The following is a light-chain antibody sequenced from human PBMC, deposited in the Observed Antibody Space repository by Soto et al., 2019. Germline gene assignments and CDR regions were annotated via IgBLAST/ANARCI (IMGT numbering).Light chain of an antibody. J-gene: IGLJ2*01. CDR2: GNN. Sequence: QPVLTQPPSVSGAPGQRVTISCTGSSSNIGAGYDVHWYQQLPGTAPKLLIYGNNNRPSGVPDRFSGSKSATSASLAITGLQAEDEADYYCQAYDSSLSGPRGVFGGGTKLTVL. CDR1: SSNIGAGYD. V-gene: IGLV1-40*01. CDR3: QAYDSSLSGPRGV.